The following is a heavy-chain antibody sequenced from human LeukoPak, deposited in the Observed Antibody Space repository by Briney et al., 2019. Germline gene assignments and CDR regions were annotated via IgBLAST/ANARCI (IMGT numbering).Heavy chain of an antibody. D-gene: IGHD6-13*01. J-gene: IGHJ5*02. CDR1: GGSISRGDYY. V-gene: IGHV4-30-4*08. CDR2: IYYSGST. CDR3: ARAHIQQLVGWFDP. Sequence: SETLSLTCTVSGGSISRGDYYWSWIRQPPGKGLEWIGYIYYSGSTYYNPSLKSRVTISVDTSKNQFSLKLSSVTAADTAVYYCARAHIQQLVGWFDPWGQGTLVAVSS.